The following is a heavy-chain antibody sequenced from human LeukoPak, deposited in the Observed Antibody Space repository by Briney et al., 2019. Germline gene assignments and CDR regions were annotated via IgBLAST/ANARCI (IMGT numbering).Heavy chain of an antibody. V-gene: IGHV4-59*08. D-gene: IGHD6-13*01. CDR2: IYYSGST. CDR1: GGSISSYY. Sequence: SETLSLTCTVSGGSISSYYWSWIRQPPGKGLEWIGYIYYSGSTNYNPSLKSRVTISVDTSKNQFSLKLSSVTAADTAVYYCARQEIAVAGTGLYNWFDPWGQGTLVTVSS. J-gene: IGHJ5*02. CDR3: ARQEIAVAGTGLYNWFDP.